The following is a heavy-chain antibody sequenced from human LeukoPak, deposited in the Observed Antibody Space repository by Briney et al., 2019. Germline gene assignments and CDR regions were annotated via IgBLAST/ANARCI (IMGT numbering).Heavy chain of an antibody. CDR3: ARDYYASSGYGSFDY. D-gene: IGHD3-22*01. CDR2: INPNSGGT. J-gene: IGHJ4*02. V-gene: IGHV1-2*02. Sequence: VASVKVSCKASGYTFTSYYMHWVRQAPGQGLEWMGWINPNSGGTNYAQKFQGRVTMTRDTSISTAYMELSRLRSDDTAVFYCARDYYASSGYGSFDYWGQGTLVTVSS. CDR1: GYTFTSYY.